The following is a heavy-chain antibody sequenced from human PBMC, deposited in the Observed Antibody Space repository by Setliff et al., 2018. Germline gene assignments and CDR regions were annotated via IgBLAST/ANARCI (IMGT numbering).Heavy chain of an antibody. CDR3: ARLWISYESNTYFYPKYFDF. Sequence: SLTCTVSGGSISSYYWSWIRQPPGKGLEWIGYIYYSGSTNYNPSLKSRVTISVDTSKNQFSLKLSSVTAADTAVYYCARLWISYESNTYFYPKYFDFWGQGTLVTVSS. CDR2: IYYSGST. V-gene: IGHV4-59*01. J-gene: IGHJ4*02. CDR1: GGSISSYY. D-gene: IGHD3-22*01.